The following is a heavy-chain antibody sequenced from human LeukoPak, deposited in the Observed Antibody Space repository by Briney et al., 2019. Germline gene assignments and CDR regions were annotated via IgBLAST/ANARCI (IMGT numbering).Heavy chain of an antibody. V-gene: IGHV3-74*01. CDR3: ASAWSY. CDR1: GFTFSSYG. CDR2: ISPDGSTT. D-gene: IGHD3-10*01. J-gene: IGHJ4*02. Sequence: PGGSLRLSCAASGFTFSSYGMHWVRQAPGKGLVWVSYISPDGSTTRYADSVKGRFTISRDNAKNTLYLQMNSLTVEDTAVYFCASAWSYWGQGALVTVSS.